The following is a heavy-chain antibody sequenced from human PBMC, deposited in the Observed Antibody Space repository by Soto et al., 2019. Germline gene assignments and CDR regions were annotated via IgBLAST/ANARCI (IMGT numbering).Heavy chain of an antibody. CDR2: IYYSGST. D-gene: IGHD4-4*01. CDR3: ARQKPLDYRPNYYFDY. CDR1: GGSISSSSYY. J-gene: IGHJ4*02. Sequence: SETLSLTCTVSGGSISSSSYYWGWIRQPPGKGLEWIGSIYYSGSTYYNPSLKSRVTISVDTSKNQFSLKLSSVTAADTAVYYCARQKPLDYRPNYYFDYWGQGTLVTVSS. V-gene: IGHV4-39*01.